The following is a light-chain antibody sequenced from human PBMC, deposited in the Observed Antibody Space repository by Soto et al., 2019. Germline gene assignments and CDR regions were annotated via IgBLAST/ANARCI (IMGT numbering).Light chain of an antibody. Sequence: QSALTQPASVSGSPGQSITISCTGTSSDVGGYNFVSWYQQHPGKAPKLMIYEVSNRPSGISNRFSGSKSGNTASLTISGLQSEDEADYYCRSYTSTSTHVFGTATKVTVL. J-gene: IGLJ1*01. CDR2: EVS. V-gene: IGLV2-14*01. CDR3: RSYTSTSTHV. CDR1: SSDVGGYNF.